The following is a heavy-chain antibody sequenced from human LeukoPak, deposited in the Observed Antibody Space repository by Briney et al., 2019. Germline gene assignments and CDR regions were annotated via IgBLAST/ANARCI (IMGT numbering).Heavy chain of an antibody. Sequence: SETLSLTCTVSGGSISSYYWSWIRQPAGKGLEWIGRIYTSGSTNYNSSLKSRVTMSVDTSKNQFSLKLSSVTAADTAVYYCAGTTRTGDLGYWGQGILVTVSS. CDR3: AGTTRTGDLGY. V-gene: IGHV4-4*07. D-gene: IGHD7-27*01. CDR1: GGSISSYY. J-gene: IGHJ4*02. CDR2: IYTSGST.